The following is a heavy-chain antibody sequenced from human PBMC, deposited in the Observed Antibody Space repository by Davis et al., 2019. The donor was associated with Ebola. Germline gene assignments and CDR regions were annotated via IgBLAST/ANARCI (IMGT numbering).Heavy chain of an antibody. Sequence: PGGSLRLSCTVSGGSVSHNYLTWVRQPPGKGLQWIGDTYYSGNTNYNPSLKSRITISVDTSKNLFSLRLTSVTPADTAVYYCARGYSRVPDFWGQGTLVTVSS. V-gene: IGHV4-59*02. D-gene: IGHD2-15*01. J-gene: IGHJ1*01. CDR2: TYYSGNT. CDR1: GGSVSHNY. CDR3: ARGYSRVPDF.